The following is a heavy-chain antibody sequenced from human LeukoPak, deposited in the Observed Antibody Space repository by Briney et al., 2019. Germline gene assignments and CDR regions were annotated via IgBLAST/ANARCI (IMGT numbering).Heavy chain of an antibody. CDR2: INPNSGGT. CDR3: ARGVIAALVNWFDP. J-gene: IGHJ5*02. CDR1: GYTFTGYY. Sequence: ASVKVSCKASGYTFTGYYMHRVRQAPGQGLEWMGWINPNSGGTNYAQKFQGWVTMTRDTSISTAYMELSRLRSDDTAVYYCARGVIAALVNWFDPWGQGTLVTVSS. D-gene: IGHD2-15*01. V-gene: IGHV1-2*04.